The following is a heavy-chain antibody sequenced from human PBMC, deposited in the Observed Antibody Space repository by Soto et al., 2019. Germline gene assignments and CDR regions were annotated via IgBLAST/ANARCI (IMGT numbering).Heavy chain of an antibody. CDR3: ARGSNYYGRDV. CDR1: GGSISSYY. Sequence: SETLSLTCTVSGGSISSYYWSWIRQPPGKGLEWIGYIYYSGSTNYNPSLKSRVTISVDTSKNQFSLKLSSVTAADTAVDYCARGSNYYGRDVWGQGTTVTVS. V-gene: IGHV4-59*01. CDR2: IYYSGST. J-gene: IGHJ6*02.